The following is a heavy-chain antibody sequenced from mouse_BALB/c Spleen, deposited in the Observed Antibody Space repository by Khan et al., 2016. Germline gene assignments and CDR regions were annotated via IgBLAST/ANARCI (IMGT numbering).Heavy chain of an antibody. Sequence: EVQLEESGPGLVKPSQSLSLTCTVTGYSITSGYGWNWIRQFPGNKLEWMGYISYSGNTNYNPSLKSRISITRDTSKNQFFLQLNSVTTEDTATYYCARTARIKYWGQGTTLTVSS. CDR2: ISYSGNT. CDR3: ARTARIKY. J-gene: IGHJ2*01. D-gene: IGHD1-2*01. V-gene: IGHV3-2*02. CDR1: GYSITSGYG.